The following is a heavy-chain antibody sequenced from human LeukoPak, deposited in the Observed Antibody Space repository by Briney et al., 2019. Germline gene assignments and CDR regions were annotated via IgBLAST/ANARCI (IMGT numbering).Heavy chain of an antibody. Sequence: PSETLSLTCAVSGGSISSGGYSWRWIRQPPGKGLEWIGYIYHSGSTYYNPSLKSRVTISVDRSKNQFSLKLSSVTAADTAVYYCARLVAATRVFDYWGRGTLVTVSS. CDR2: IYHSGST. CDR1: GGSISSGGYS. CDR3: ARLVAATRVFDY. V-gene: IGHV4-30-2*01. J-gene: IGHJ4*02. D-gene: IGHD2-15*01.